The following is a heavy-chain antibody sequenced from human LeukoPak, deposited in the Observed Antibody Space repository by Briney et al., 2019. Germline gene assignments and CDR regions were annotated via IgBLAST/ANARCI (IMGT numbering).Heavy chain of an antibody. J-gene: IGHJ4*02. CDR1: GGSISSSSSY. CDR3: ARHRSGWLQSSFDY. CDR2: IYYSGSS. Sequence: SGTLSLTCSVSGGSISSSSSYWGWIRQPPGKGLEWIGSIYYSGSSFDNPALKSRVTISVDTSKNQFSLKLSSVTAADTAVYYCARHRSGWLQSSFDYWGQGTLVTVSS. V-gene: IGHV4-39*01. D-gene: IGHD5-24*01.